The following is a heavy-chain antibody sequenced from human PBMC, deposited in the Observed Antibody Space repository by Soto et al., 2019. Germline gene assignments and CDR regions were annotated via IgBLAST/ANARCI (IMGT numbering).Heavy chain of an antibody. D-gene: IGHD5-18*01. V-gene: IGHV1-2*04. Sequence: ASVKVSCKASGYTFTGYYMHWVRQAPGQGLEWMGWINPNSGGTNYAQKFQGWVTMTRDTSISTAYMELSRLRSDDTAVYYCARGTAMVNLVYYYYGMDVWGQGTTVTVSS. CDR2: INPNSGGT. CDR3: ARGTAMVNLVYYYYGMDV. CDR1: GYTFTGYY. J-gene: IGHJ6*02.